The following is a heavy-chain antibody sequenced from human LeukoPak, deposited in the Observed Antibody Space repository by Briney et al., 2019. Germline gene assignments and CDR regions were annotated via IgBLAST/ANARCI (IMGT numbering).Heavy chain of an antibody. D-gene: IGHD3-9*01. CDR1: GYSFTSYW. CDR2: IYPGDSDT. J-gene: IGHJ5*02. CDR3: ARSVRGRVTIFDWFDP. Sequence: GESLKISCKGSGYSFTSYWIGWVRQMPGKGLELMGIIYPGDSDTRYSPSFQGHITISADKSISTAYLQWSSLKASDTAMYYCARSVRGRVTIFDWFDPWGQGTLVTVSS. V-gene: IGHV5-51*01.